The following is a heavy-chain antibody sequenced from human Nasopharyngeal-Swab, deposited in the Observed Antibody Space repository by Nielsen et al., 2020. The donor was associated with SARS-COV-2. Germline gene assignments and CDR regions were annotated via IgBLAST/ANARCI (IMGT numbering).Heavy chain of an antibody. Sequence: GESLKISCKGSGYSFTSYWIGWGRQMPGKGLEWVGIIYPDDSDTRYSPSFQGQVPISADNSINTAYLQLNNLKASDTAMYYCAGPGRPFTAMGPFDYWGQGTLVTVSS. CDR2: IYPDDSDT. D-gene: IGHD5-18*01. V-gene: IGHV5-51*01. CDR1: GYSFTSYW. J-gene: IGHJ4*02. CDR3: AGPGRPFTAMGPFDY.